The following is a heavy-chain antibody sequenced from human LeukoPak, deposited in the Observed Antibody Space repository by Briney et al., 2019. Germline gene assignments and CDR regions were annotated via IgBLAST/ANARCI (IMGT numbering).Heavy chain of an antibody. CDR1: GGSISSYY. CDR2: IYYSGST. Sequence: SETLSLTCTVSGGSISSYYWSWIRQPPGKGLEWIGYIYYSGSTNYNPSLKSRVTISVHTSKNQFSLKLNSEAAADTAVYYCARPWCNSRYIDYWGQGTLVTVSS. V-gene: IGHV4-59*01. J-gene: IGHJ4*02. CDR3: ARPWCNSRYIDY. D-gene: IGHD2-8*01.